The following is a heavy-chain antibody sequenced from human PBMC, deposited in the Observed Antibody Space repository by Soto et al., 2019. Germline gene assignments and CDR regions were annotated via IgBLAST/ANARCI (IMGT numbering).Heavy chain of an antibody. Sequence: GGSLRLSCVGSGFTFSAYSINWVRQAPGKGLEWVSSISSRSDIYYADSVKGRFTISRDNAKNSVSLQMNSLRAEDTAVYYCAREYTAWPLAYGLDVWGQGTTVTVYS. V-gene: IGHV3-21*01. J-gene: IGHJ6*02. D-gene: IGHD2-2*02. CDR2: ISSRSDI. CDR3: AREYTAWPLAYGLDV. CDR1: GFTFSAYS.